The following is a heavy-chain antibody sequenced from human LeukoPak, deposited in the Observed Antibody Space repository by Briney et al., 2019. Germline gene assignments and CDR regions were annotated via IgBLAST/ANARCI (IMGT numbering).Heavy chain of an antibody. V-gene: IGHV4-59*01. J-gene: IGHJ6*02. CDR3: ARDQGIDYGSGSYPYGMDV. Sequence: SETLSLTCTVSGGSISSYYWSWIRQPPGKGLEWIGYIYYSGSTNYDPSLKSRVTISVDTSKNQFSLKLSSVTAADTAVYYCARDQGIDYGSGSYPYGMDVWGQGTTVTVSS. CDR1: GGSISSYY. CDR2: IYYSGST. D-gene: IGHD3-10*01.